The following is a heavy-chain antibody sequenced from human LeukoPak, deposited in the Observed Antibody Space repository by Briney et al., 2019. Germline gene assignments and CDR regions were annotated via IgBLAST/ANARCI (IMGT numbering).Heavy chain of an antibody. D-gene: IGHD6-19*01. J-gene: IGHJ3*02. CDR3: AGWLTGIAVAEDAFDI. V-gene: IGHV1-8*01. CDR1: GYTFTSYD. Sequence: GASVKVSCKASGYTFTSYDINWVRQATGQGLEWMGWMNPNSGNTGYAQKFQGRVTMTRNTSISTAYMELSSLRSEDTAVYYCAGWLTGIAVAEDAFDIWGQGTMVTVSS. CDR2: MNPNSGNT.